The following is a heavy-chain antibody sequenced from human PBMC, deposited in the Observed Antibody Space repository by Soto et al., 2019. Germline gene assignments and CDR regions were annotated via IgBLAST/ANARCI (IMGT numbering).Heavy chain of an antibody. J-gene: IGHJ6*02. V-gene: IGHV3-49*04. Sequence: PGGSLRLSCTASGFTFGDYAMSWVRQAPGKGLEWVGFIRSEAYGGTTEYAASVRGRFTISRDDSKSIAYLQMNSLKTEDTAVYYCNLLYCSSTSCYYYNGMDVWGQGTTVTVSS. CDR3: NLLYCSSTSCYYYNGMDV. CDR2: IRSEAYGGTT. D-gene: IGHD2-2*01. CDR1: GFTFGDYA.